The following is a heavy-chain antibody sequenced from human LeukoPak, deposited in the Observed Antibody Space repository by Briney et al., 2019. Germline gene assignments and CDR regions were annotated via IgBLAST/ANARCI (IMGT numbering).Heavy chain of an antibody. CDR1: GYTLSDLS. Sequence: EASVKVSCKVSGYTLSDLSMHWVRQAPGKGLEWMGGFDPGDGETIYTQKFQGRVTMTEDTSTDTAYMELSSLRSEDTAVYYCAAGGVYDLFDYWGQGTPVTVSS. CDR3: AAGGVYDLFDY. J-gene: IGHJ4*02. D-gene: IGHD5/OR15-5a*01. V-gene: IGHV1-24*01. CDR2: FDPGDGET.